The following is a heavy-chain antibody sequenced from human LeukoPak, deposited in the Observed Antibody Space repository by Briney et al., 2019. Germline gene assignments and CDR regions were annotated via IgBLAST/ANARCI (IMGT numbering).Heavy chain of an antibody. CDR2: IKSKTDGGTT. V-gene: IGHV3-15*01. J-gene: IGHJ4*02. CDR1: GFTFSNGW. Sequence: GGSLRLSCAASGFTFSNGWMSWVRQAPGKGLEWVGRIKSKTDGGTTDYAAPVKGRFTISRDDSKNTLYLQMNSLKTEDTAVYYCTTDSSGYYYNRNYFDYWGQGTLVTASS. D-gene: IGHD3-22*01. CDR3: TTDSSGYYYNRNYFDY.